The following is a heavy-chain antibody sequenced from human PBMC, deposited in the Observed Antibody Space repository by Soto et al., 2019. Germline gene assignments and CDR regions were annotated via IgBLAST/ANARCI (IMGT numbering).Heavy chain of an antibody. CDR2: IYYSGST. V-gene: IGHV4-30-4*01. J-gene: IGHJ4*02. CDR1: GGSISSGDYY. Sequence: SETLSLTCTVSGGSISSGDYYWSWIRQPPGKGLEWIGYIYYSGSTYYSPSLKSRVTISVDTSKNQFSLKLSSVTAADTAVYYCARERPHGAMLDFSGQGTLVTVSA. D-gene: IGHD3-16*01. CDR3: ARERPHGAMLDF.